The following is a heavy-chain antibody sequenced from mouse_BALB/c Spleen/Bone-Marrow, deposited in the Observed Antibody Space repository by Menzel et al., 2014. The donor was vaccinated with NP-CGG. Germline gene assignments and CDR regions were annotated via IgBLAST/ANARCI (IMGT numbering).Heavy chain of an antibody. V-gene: IGHV5-17*02. Sequence: EVQIQESGGGLVQPGGSRKLSCAASGFTFSSFGMHWVRQAPEKGLEWVAYISNGSSTIYYADTVKGRFTISRDNPKNTLFLQMTSLRSEDTAMYYCARKGAMITHYYAMDYWGQGTSVTVSS. CDR2: ISNGSSTI. D-gene: IGHD2-4*01. CDR1: GFTFSSFG. J-gene: IGHJ4*01. CDR3: ARKGAMITHYYAMDY.